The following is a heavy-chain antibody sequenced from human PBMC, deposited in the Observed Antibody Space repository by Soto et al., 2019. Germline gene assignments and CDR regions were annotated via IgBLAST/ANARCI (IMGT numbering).Heavy chain of an antibody. CDR1: GVSLNYYA. CDR2: ITSTGDT. D-gene: IGHD3-10*01. J-gene: IGHJ4*02. V-gene: IGHV3-23*01. CDR3: AKDPGVRGVILYYFDY. Sequence: GGYVRLSCAASGVSLNYYAINWVRQAPGKGLEWVSAITSTGDTYYVDSVKGRFTISRDNSKNTLYLQMNSLRAEDTAVYYCAKDPGVRGVILYYFDYWGQGTLVTVSS.